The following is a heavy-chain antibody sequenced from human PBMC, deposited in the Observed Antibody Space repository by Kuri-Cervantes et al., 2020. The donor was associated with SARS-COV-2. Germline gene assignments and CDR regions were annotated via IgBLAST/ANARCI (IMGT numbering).Heavy chain of an antibody. CDR3: ARDQTYYYDSSGYPGDY. Sequence: GESLKIFCAASGFTFSSYSMNWVRQAPGKGLEWVSYISSSSSTIYYADSVKGRFTISRDNAKNSLYLQMNSLRDEDTAVYYCARDQTYYYDSSGYPGDYWGQGTLVTVSS. D-gene: IGHD3-22*01. J-gene: IGHJ4*02. CDR2: ISSSSSTI. V-gene: IGHV3-48*02. CDR1: GFTFSSYS.